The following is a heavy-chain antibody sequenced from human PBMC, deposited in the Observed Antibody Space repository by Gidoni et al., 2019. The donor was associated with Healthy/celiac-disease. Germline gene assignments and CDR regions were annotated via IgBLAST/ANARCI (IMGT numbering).Heavy chain of an antibody. D-gene: IGHD6-19*01. V-gene: IGHV6-1*01. CDR3: ARSGGDSGWYLGGLYYFDY. CDR2: TYYRSKWYN. Sequence: QVQLQQSGPGLVKPSQTLSLTCAISGDSVSSNSAAWNWIRQSPSRGLEWLGRTYYRSKWYNDDAVSVKSRITINPDTSKNQFSLQLNSVTPEDTAVYYCARSGGDSGWYLGGLYYFDYWGQGTLVTVSS. J-gene: IGHJ4*02. CDR1: GDSVSSNSAA.